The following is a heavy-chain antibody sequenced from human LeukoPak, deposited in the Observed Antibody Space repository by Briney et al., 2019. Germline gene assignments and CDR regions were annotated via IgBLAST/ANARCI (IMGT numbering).Heavy chain of an antibody. CDR1: GYTFTGYY. CDR3: ARDFSWFGELLGYFDY. D-gene: IGHD3-10*01. J-gene: IGHJ4*02. V-gene: IGHV1-2*02. CDR2: INPNSGGT. Sequence: ASVKVSCKASGYTFTGYYMHWVRQAPGQGLEWMGWINPNSGGTNYAQKFQGRVTMTRDTSISTAYKELSRLRPDDTAVYYCARDFSWFGELLGYFDYWGQGTLVTVSS.